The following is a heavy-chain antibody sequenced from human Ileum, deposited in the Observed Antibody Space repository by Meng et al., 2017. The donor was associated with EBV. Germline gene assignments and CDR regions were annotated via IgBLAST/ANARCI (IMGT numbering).Heavy chain of an antibody. D-gene: IGHD5-24*01. Sequence: GAQLQVGGRGKKPGDSVEVSCKASGYNFTKYDNSWGRQATGQGLEWMGWMNPKTGTAHYAQKFQGRVSMTRDTSITTAYMELSSLTSEDTAVYYCVRTLERGDYWGQGTLVTVSS. V-gene: IGHV1-8*01. J-gene: IGHJ4*02. CDR1: GYNFTKYD. CDR2: MNPKTGTA. CDR3: VRTLERGDY.